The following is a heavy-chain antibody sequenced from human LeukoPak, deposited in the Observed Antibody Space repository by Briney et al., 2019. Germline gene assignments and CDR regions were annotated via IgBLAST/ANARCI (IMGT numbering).Heavy chain of an antibody. CDR2: IYTSGST. V-gene: IGHV4-61*02. J-gene: IGHJ5*02. Sequence: KPSQTLSLTCTVSGGSISSGDYYWSWIRQPAGKGLEWIGRIYTSGSTNYNPSLKSRVTIPVDTSKNQFSLKLSSVTAADTAVYYCARGNGLYDFWSPRGDWFDPWGQGTLVTVSS. CDR3: ARGNGLYDFWSPRGDWFDP. CDR1: GGSISSGDYY. D-gene: IGHD3-3*01.